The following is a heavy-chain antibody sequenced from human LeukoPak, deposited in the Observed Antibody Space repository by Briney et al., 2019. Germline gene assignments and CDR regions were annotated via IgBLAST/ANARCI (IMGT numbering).Heavy chain of an antibody. V-gene: IGHV4-34*01. J-gene: IGHJ3*02. Sequence: PSETLSLTWAVDGGSTSGYYWSWIRQPAKSVLGWIGVINHSGSTNYNPSFKGRVTISVDTSKNQFSLKLSPVTAADTAMYYCAREPVITMIVVVMVDAFDIWGQGTMVTASS. D-gene: IGHD3-22*01. CDR1: GGSTSGYY. CDR3: AREPVITMIVVVMVDAFDI. CDR2: INHSGST.